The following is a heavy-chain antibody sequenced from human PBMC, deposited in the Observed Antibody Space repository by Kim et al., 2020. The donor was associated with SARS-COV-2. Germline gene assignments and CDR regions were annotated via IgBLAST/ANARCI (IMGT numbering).Heavy chain of an antibody. D-gene: IGHD6-19*01. V-gene: IGHV1-3*01. CDR1: GYTFTSYA. CDR2: INAGNGNT. CDR3: ARERGSSGVNWFDP. J-gene: IGHJ5*02. Sequence: ASVKVSCKASGYTFTSYAMHWVRQAPGQRLEWMGWINAGNGNTKYSQKFQGRVTITRDTSASTAYMELSSLRSEDTAVYYCARERGSSGVNWFDPWGQGTLVTVSS.